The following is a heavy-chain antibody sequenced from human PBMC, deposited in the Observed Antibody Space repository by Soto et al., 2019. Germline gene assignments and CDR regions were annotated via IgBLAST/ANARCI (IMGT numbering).Heavy chain of an antibody. V-gene: IGHV4-39*07. CDR2: IFYSGTT. CDR1: GDSISSSNYF. D-gene: IGHD2-8*01. CDR3: ARASRAGGVYRGLDC. Sequence: SETLSLTCTVSGDSISSSNYFWGWIRQPPGKGLEWIGTIFYSGTTNYSPSLKSRVTLSVDTSKNQFSLKLSSVTAADTAIYYCARASRAGGVYRGLDCWGQGTLVTVSS. J-gene: IGHJ4*02.